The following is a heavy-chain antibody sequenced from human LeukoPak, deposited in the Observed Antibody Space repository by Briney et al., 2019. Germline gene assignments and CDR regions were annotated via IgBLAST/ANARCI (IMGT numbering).Heavy chain of an antibody. CDR1: GYTFTSYY. V-gene: IGHV1-46*01. Sequence: ASVKVSCKASGYTFTSYYVHWVRQAPGQGLEWMGIINPSGGSTSYAQKFQGRVTMTRDTSTSTVYMELSSLRSEDTAVYYCARGNSVLRFLEWHGDYWGQGTLVTVSS. CDR2: INPSGGST. D-gene: IGHD3-3*01. CDR3: ARGNSVLRFLEWHGDY. J-gene: IGHJ4*02.